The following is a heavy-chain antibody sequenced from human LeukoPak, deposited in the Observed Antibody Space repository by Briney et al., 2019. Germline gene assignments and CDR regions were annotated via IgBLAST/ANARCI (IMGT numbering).Heavy chain of an antibody. CDR1: GLISGYA. J-gene: IGHJ3*01. Sequence: GGSLRLSCAASGLISGYAMSWVRQAPGQGLEWVSAISGSAGGTFYADSVKGRFTISRDNSKNTLFLQMNSLREEDTAVYYCAKTTYQWELPGGAFDLWGQGTVVTVSS. D-gene: IGHD1-26*01. CDR3: AKTTYQWELPGGAFDL. CDR2: ISGSAGGT. V-gene: IGHV3-23*01.